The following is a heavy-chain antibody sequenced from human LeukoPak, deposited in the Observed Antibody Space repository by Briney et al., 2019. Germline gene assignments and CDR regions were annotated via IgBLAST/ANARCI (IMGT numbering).Heavy chain of an antibody. J-gene: IGHJ4*02. CDR1: GFAFRNNA. CDR3: ASSYGSSAYYPFDY. D-gene: IGHD3-22*01. CDR2: ISDGGGST. Sequence: GGSLRLSCVASGFAFRNNAMSCVRQAPGKGLECVSLISDGGGSTSYADSVKGRFTISRDNSKNTLYLQMNTLRAEDTAIYYCASSYGSSAYYPFDYWGQGTLVTVFS. V-gene: IGHV3-23*01.